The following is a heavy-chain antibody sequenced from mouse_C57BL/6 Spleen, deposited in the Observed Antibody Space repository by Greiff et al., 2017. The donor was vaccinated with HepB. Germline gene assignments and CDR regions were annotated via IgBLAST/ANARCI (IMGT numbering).Heavy chain of an antibody. CDR3: ARDRGGNWDYAMDY. J-gene: IGHJ4*01. D-gene: IGHD2-1*01. Sequence: DVQLVESGGGLVKPGGSLKLSCAASGFTFSSYAMSWVRQTPEKRLEWVATISDGGSYTYYPDNVKGRFTISRDNAKNNLYLQMSHLKSEDTAMYYCARDRGGNWDYAMDYWGQGTSVTVSS. CDR2: ISDGGSYT. V-gene: IGHV5-4*01. CDR1: GFTFSSYA.